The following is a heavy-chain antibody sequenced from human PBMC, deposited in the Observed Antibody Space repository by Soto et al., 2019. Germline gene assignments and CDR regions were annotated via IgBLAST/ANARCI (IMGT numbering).Heavy chain of an antibody. Sequence: QVTLKESGPVLVKPTETLTLTCTVSGFSLSNARMGVSWIRQPPGKALEWLAHIFSNDEKSYSTSLKSRLTISKDTSKSQVVLTMTNMDPVDTATYYCARSSKRWLQLSYFDYWGQGTLVTVSS. J-gene: IGHJ4*02. D-gene: IGHD5-12*01. V-gene: IGHV2-26*01. CDR3: ARSSKRWLQLSYFDY. CDR1: GFSLSNARMG. CDR2: IFSNDEK.